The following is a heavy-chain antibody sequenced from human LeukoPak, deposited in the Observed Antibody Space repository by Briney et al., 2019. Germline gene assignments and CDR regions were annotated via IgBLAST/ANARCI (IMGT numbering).Heavy chain of an antibody. Sequence: PSETLSLTCTVSGYSISSGYYWGWIRPPPGKGLEWIGSIYHSGSTYYNPSLKSRVTISVDTSKNQFSLKLSSVTAADTAVHYCARRIVVADDYYYYYYMDVWGKGTTVTVSS. D-gene: IGHD6-19*01. CDR3: ARRIVVADDYYYYYYMDV. CDR1: GYSISSGYY. J-gene: IGHJ6*03. CDR2: IYHSGST. V-gene: IGHV4-38-2*02.